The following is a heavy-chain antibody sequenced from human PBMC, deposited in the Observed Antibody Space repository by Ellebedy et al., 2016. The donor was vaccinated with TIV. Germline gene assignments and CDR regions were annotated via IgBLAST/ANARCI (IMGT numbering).Heavy chain of an antibody. D-gene: IGHD1-26*01. J-gene: IGHJ1*01. CDR3: TRDDRFSGSYYSAYFQY. CDR2: VNTHKGNI. V-gene: IGHV1-18*01. Sequence: ASVKVSXXASGYNLSNYGISWLRQGPGQGLEWMGWVNTHKGNINYAPKFRGRLTLTIDKSTSTVYMELRSLASDDTAVYFCTRDDRFSGSYYSAYFQYWGQGTLVTVSS. CDR1: GYNLSNYG.